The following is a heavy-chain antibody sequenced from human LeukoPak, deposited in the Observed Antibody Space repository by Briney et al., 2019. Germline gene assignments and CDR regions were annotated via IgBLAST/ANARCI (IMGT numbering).Heavy chain of an antibody. V-gene: IGHV1-8*01. CDR1: GYTFTSYD. J-gene: IGHJ4*02. CDR3: ARVRRVSAGWFGELLSYYFDY. Sequence: ASVKVSCKASGYTFTSYDINWVRQATGQGLEWMGWMNPNSGNTGYAQKFQGRVTMTRNTSISTAYMGLSSLRSEDTAVYYCARVRRVSAGWFGELLSYYFDYWGQGTLVTVSS. CDR2: MNPNSGNT. D-gene: IGHD3-10*01.